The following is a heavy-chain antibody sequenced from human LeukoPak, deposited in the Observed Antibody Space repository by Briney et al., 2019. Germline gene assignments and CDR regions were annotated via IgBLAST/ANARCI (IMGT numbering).Heavy chain of an antibody. J-gene: IGHJ5*02. CDR3: ARGTPVVSAADPTLNWFDP. CDR1: GGSCSGYY. D-gene: IGHD2-2*01. Sequence: PSETLSRTCAVYGGSCSGYYWSWIRQPPGKGLEWIGEINHSGTTNYNPSLKSRATISVDTSRTQFSLKLSSVTASDTAVEYCARGTPVVSAADPTLNWFDPWGQGTLVTVSS. CDR2: INHSGTT. V-gene: IGHV4-34*01.